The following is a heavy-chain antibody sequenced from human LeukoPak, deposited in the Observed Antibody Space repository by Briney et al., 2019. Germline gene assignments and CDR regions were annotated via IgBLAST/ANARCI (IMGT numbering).Heavy chain of an antibody. Sequence: PSETLSLTCTVSGGSISTYYWTWIRQPPAKGLEWIGSIYHTGSTYYNPSLKSRVTISIDTSKNQFSLRLKSVTAADTAVYYCARAADSSAFSSFQHWGQGALVTVSS. J-gene: IGHJ1*01. D-gene: IGHD3-22*01. CDR1: GGSISTYY. CDR3: ARAADSSAFSSFQH. CDR2: IYHTGST. V-gene: IGHV4-59*08.